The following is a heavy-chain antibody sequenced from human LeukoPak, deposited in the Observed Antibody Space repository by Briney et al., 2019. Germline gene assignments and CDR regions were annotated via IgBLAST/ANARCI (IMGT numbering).Heavy chain of an antibody. CDR3: ARVILSPGYSYGLDY. CDR1: GFTVSSNY. CDR2: IYNGGST. V-gene: IGHV3-66*01. J-gene: IGHJ4*02. D-gene: IGHD5-18*01. Sequence: PGGSLRLSCAASGFTVSSNYMSWVRQAPGKGLEWVSVIYNGGSTYYPDSGKGRFTISRDNSKNTLYLQMNSLRAEDTAVYYCARVILSPGYSYGLDYWGQGTLVTVSS.